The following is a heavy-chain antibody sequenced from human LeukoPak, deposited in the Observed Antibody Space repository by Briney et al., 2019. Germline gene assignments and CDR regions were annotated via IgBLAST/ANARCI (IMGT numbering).Heavy chain of an antibody. CDR1: GFTFSSYE. CDR3: ARMDSSGYFDY. CDR2: ISSSGGTI. V-gene: IGHV3-48*03. J-gene: IGHJ4*02. Sequence: GGSLRLSCAASGFTFSSYEMNWVRQAPRKGLEWVSYISSSGGTIYYADSVKGRFTISRDNAKNSLYLQMNSLRAEDTAVYYCARMDSSGYFDYWGQGTLVTVSS. D-gene: IGHD3-22*01.